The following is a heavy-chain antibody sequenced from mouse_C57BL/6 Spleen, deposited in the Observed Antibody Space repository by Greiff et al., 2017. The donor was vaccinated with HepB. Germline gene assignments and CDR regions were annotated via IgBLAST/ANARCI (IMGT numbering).Heavy chain of an antibody. Sequence: EVKLQESGPGLVKPSQSLSLTCSVTGYSITSGYYWNWIRQFPGNKLEWMGYISYDGSNNYNPSLKNRISITRDTSKNQFFLKLNSVTTEDTATYYCAREGGYYDYDGPDFDYWGQGTTLTVSS. CDR2: ISYDGSN. V-gene: IGHV3-6*01. CDR1: GYSITSGYY. D-gene: IGHD2-4*01. CDR3: AREGGYYDYDGPDFDY. J-gene: IGHJ2*01.